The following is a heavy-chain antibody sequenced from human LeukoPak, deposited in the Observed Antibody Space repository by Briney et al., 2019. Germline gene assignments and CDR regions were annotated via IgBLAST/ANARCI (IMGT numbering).Heavy chain of an antibody. CDR1: GFTFSSYS. Sequence: KTGGSLRLSCAASGFTFSSYSMNWARQAPGKGLEWVSSMSSSSSYIYYADSVKGRFTISRDNAKNSLYLQMNSLRAEDTAVYYCARALWFGGLRPYYFDYWGQGTLVTVSS. D-gene: IGHD3-10*01. CDR2: MSSSSSYI. CDR3: ARALWFGGLRPYYFDY. V-gene: IGHV3-21*01. J-gene: IGHJ4*02.